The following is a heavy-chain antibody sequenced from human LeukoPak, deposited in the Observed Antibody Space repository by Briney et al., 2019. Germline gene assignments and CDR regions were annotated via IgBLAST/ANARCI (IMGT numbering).Heavy chain of an antibody. V-gene: IGHV3-9*01. CDR3: ARSVGKAGHYYYYGMDV. CDR1: GFTFDDYA. CDR2: ISWNSGSI. J-gene: IGHJ6*02. D-gene: IGHD5/OR15-5a*01. Sequence: PGRSLRLSCAASGFTFDDYAMHWVRQAPGKGLEWVSGISWNSGSIGYADSVKGRFTISRDNSKNTLYLQMNSLRAEDTAVYYCARSVGKAGHYYYYGMDVWGQGTTVTVSS.